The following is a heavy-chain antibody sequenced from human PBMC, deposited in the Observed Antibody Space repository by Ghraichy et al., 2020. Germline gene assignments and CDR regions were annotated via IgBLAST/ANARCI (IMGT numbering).Heavy chain of an antibody. CDR1: GFTFSSYG. CDR3: ARDGGASWGPSGSYEGGGSYFDL. J-gene: IGHJ2*01. V-gene: IGHV3-33*08. D-gene: IGHD1-26*01. Sequence: GESQNISCAASGFTFSSYGMHWVRQAPGKGLEWVAVIWYDGSNKYYADSVKGRFTISRDNSKNTLYLQMNSLRAEDTAVYYCARDGGASWGPSGSYEGGGSYFDLWGRGTLVTVSS. CDR2: IWYDGSNK.